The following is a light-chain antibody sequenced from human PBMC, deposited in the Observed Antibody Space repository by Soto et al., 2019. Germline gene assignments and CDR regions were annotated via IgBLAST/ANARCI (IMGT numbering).Light chain of an antibody. CDR2: EVT. Sequence: QSALTQPPSASGSPGQSVTISCTGTSSDVGGYNYVSWYQLHPGKAPKLMIYEVTKRPSGVPDRFSGSKSGNTASLTVSGLQAEDEADYYCFSYAGSKNLVFGTGTKLTVL. CDR1: SSDVGGYNY. V-gene: IGLV2-8*01. J-gene: IGLJ1*01. CDR3: FSYAGSKNLV.